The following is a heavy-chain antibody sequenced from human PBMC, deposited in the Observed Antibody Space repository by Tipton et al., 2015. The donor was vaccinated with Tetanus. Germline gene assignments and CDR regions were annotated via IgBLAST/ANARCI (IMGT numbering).Heavy chain of an antibody. V-gene: IGHV4-39*01. CDR2: IYYSGNS. D-gene: IGHD3-22*01. CDR3: ARHYDTSGYYFV. J-gene: IGHJ4*02. CDR1: GGPIRDSDYY. Sequence: TLSLTCSVSGGPIRDSDYYWGWVRLPPGKGLEWIAGIYYSGNSYYNPTFQSRVTISVDTSKNQFSVDLSSVTAADTAVYFCARHYDTSGYYFVWGQGVLVTVSS.